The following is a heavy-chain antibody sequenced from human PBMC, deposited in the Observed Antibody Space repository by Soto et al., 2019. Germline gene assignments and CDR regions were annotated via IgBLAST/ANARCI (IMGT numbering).Heavy chain of an antibody. CDR3: AKGGRQWLVTSDFNY. CDR2: VSHDGRNT. V-gene: IGHV3-30*18. D-gene: IGHD6-19*01. Sequence: VQLVESGGGVVQPGRSLRLSCAASGFTFSDYAMHWVRQAPGKGLEWVAVVSHDGRNTHYTDSVKGRFTISRDSSKNPVSLEMTSLRAEETAVYYCAKGGRQWLVTSDFNYWGQGALVTVSS. J-gene: IGHJ4*02. CDR1: GFTFSDYA.